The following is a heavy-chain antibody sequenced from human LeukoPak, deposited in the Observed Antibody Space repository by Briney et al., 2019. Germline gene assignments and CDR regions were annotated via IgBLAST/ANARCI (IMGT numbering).Heavy chain of an antibody. J-gene: IGHJ4*02. CDR3: ARARTTSRTGSYYN. D-gene: IGHD3-10*01. V-gene: IGHV1-2*02. Sequence: ASVKVSCKASGYTFTCYYMHWVRQAPGQGLEWMGWINPNSGGTNYAQKFRGRVTMTRDTSISTAYMELSRLRSDDTAVYYCARARTTSRTGSYYNWGQGTLVTVSS. CDR2: INPNSGGT. CDR1: GYTFTCYY.